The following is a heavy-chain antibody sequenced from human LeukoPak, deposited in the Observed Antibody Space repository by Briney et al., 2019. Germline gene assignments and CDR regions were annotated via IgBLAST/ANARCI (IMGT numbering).Heavy chain of an antibody. CDR1: GGSISSYY. CDR3: ARDVSPFCGGDCYPDF. V-gene: IGHV4-59*12. J-gene: IGHJ4*02. Sequence: NPWETLSLTCTVSGGSISSYYWSWIRQPPGKGLEWIGYIYYSGSTNYNPSLKSRVTISVDTSKNQFSLKLTSVTAADTAKYYCARDVSPFCGGDCYPDFWGQGTLVTVSS. CDR2: IYYSGST. D-gene: IGHD2-21*02.